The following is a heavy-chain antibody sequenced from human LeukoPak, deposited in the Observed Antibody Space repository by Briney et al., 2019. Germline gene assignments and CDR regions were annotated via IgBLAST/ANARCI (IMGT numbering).Heavy chain of an antibody. D-gene: IGHD3-22*01. CDR1: GYTLTDYC. CDR2: ITPNSGAT. J-gene: IGHJ4*02. Sequence: ASVKVSCKASGYTLTDYCMHWVRQAPGQGLEWMGWITPNSGATKYAQKFRGRVSMTRDTSINTAYMELSRLRSDDTAIYYCARVSRFYYDSSGDLDYWGQGTLVTVSS. CDR3: ARVSRFYYDSSGDLDY. V-gene: IGHV1-2*02.